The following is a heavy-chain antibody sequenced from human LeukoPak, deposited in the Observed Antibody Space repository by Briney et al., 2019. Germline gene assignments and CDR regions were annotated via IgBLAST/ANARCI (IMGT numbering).Heavy chain of an antibody. J-gene: IGHJ4*02. CDR3: ARRDSSAWYYFDY. D-gene: IGHD6-19*01. CDR2: IYPGDSDT. CDR1: GYSFTSYW. V-gene: IGHV5-51*01. Sequence: PGESLKISCKVSGYSFTSYWIGWVRQMPGKGLEWMGVIYPGDSDTRYSPSFQGQVTISADKSISTAYLQWSSLKASDTAIYYCARRDSSAWYYFDYWGQGTLVTVSS.